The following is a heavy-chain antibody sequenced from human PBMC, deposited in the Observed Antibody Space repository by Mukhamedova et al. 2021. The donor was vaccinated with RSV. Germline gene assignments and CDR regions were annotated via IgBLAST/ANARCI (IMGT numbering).Heavy chain of an antibody. Sequence: GKGLEWVAVISYDGSNKYYADSVKGRFTISRDNSKNTLYLQMNSLRAEDTAVYYCASLKRTYYDILTSYNAFDIWGQGTMVTVSS. CDR3: ASLKRTYYDILTSYNAFDI. V-gene: IGHV3-30*04. D-gene: IGHD3-9*01. CDR2: ISYDGSNK. J-gene: IGHJ3*02.